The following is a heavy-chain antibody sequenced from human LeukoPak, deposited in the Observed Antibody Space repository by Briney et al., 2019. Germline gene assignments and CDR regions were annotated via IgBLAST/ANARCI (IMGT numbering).Heavy chain of an antibody. V-gene: IGHV3-23*01. CDR1: GFTFSSYA. J-gene: IGHJ3*02. CDR3: AKDRWAARIIIDAFDI. D-gene: IGHD6-6*01. CDR2: ISGNGGST. Sequence: PGGSLRLSCAASGFTFSSYAMSWVRQAPGKGLEWVSSISGNGGSTYYAVTVQGRFTISRDNSKNTLYLQMNSLKVEDTAVYYCAKDRWAARIIIDAFDIWGQGTRVTVSS.